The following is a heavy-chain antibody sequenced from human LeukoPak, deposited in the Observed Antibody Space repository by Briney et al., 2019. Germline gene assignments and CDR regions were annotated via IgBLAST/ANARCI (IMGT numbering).Heavy chain of an antibody. V-gene: IGHV3-23*01. J-gene: IGHJ5*02. CDR1: GFTFSNYD. CDR2: ISDSGGST. Sequence: GGSLRLSCAASGFTFSNYDMSRVRQAPGKGLEWVSSISDSGGSTYYADSVKGRFTISRDNSKNTLYLQMTNLRAADTAVYYCAKDLSRAVAADWFDPWDQGSLVTVSS. CDR3: AKDLSRAVAADWFDP. D-gene: IGHD6-19*01.